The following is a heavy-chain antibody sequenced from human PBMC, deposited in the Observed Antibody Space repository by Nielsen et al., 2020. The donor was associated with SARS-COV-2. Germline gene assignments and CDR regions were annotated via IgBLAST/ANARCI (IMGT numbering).Heavy chain of an antibody. CDR3: ARSRGCNATSCFFDY. Sequence: ASVKVSCKASGYTFTAYAIHWVRQDPGQRLEWMGWINSDSGNTKYLQKFRGRVTITRDTSASTAYMELSGLSSEDTAVYYCARSRGCNATSCFFDYWGQGALVTVSS. V-gene: IGHV1-3*04. CDR2: INSDSGNT. D-gene: IGHD2/OR15-2a*01. CDR1: GYTFTAYA. J-gene: IGHJ4*02.